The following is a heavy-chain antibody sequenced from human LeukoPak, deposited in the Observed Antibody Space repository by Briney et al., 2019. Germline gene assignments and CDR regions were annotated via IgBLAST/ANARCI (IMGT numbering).Heavy chain of an antibody. CDR3: AKSVHSGNYYNTDC. D-gene: IGHD3-10*01. CDR2: ISGSGGTT. Sequence: PGVSLRLSCAASGFIFSRYAMGWVRQPPGKGLEWVSTISGSGGTTYYADSVKGRFTISRDSSKNTLYLQMNNLRPEDTAVYYCAKSVHSGNYYNTDCWGQGAPVTVSS. CDR1: GFIFSRYA. V-gene: IGHV3-23*01. J-gene: IGHJ4*02.